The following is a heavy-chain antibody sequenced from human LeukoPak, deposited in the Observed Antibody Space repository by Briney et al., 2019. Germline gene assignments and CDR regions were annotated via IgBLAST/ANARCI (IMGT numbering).Heavy chain of an antibody. CDR1: GYTFTGYY. CDR3: ARQVVRMTNNWFDP. D-gene: IGHD2-15*01. V-gene: IGHV1-2*02. J-gene: IGHJ5*02. Sequence: GASVKVSCKASGYTFTGYYMHWVRQAPGQGLEWMGWINPNSGGTNYAQKFQGRVTMTRDTSITTAYMELTALTSDDTAIYFCARQVVRMTNNWFDPWGQGTLVTVSS. CDR2: INPNSGGT.